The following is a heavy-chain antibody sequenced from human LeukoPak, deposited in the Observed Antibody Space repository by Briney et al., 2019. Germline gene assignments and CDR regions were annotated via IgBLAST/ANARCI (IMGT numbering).Heavy chain of an antibody. Sequence: GGSLRLSCAASGFTFSSYGMHWVRQAPGKGLEWVAFIRYDGSNKYYADSVKGRFTISRDNSKNTLYLQMNSLRAEDTAVYYYAKAELWFGELPPGGYWGQGTLVTVSS. D-gene: IGHD3-10*01. CDR1: GFTFSSYG. V-gene: IGHV3-30*02. CDR2: IRYDGSNK. CDR3: AKAELWFGELPPGGY. J-gene: IGHJ4*02.